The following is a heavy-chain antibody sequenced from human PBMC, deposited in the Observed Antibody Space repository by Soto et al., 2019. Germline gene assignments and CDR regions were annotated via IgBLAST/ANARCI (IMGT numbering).Heavy chain of an antibody. Sequence: SETLSLTCAVSGGSISSSNWWTWVRQPPGKGLEWIGEIYHSGNTNYNPSLKSRVTISVDKSKNQFSLHLNSVGAADTAVYYCATQGYCSSTACYGYYWGQGTLVTVSS. CDR2: IYHSGNT. CDR1: GGSISSSNW. J-gene: IGHJ4*02. CDR3: ATQGYCSSTACYGYY. D-gene: IGHD2-2*01. V-gene: IGHV4-4*02.